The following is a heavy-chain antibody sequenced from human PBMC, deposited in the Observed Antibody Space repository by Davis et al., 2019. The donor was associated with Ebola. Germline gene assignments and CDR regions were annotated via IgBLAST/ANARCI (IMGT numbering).Heavy chain of an antibody. CDR3: ARGGFREAYFDF. CDR1: GFTFSSYA. J-gene: IGHJ4*02. CDR2: ISYDGSNK. D-gene: IGHD3-10*01. V-gene: IGHV3-30-3*01. Sequence: GESLKISCAASGFTFSSYAMHWVRQAPGKGLEWVAVISYDGSNKYYADSVKGRFTISRDNSKNTLYLQMTSLRAEDTAVYYCARGGFREAYFDFWGQGTLVTVSS.